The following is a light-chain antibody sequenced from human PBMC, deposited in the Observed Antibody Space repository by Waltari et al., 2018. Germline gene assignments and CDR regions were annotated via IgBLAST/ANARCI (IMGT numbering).Light chain of an antibody. Sequence: QSVLTTLPSASETPGPRVTISCSGSPSNTGNNYVSWYQHFPGTAPKLLIYRNKQRPSGVPDRFSGSKSGTSASLAISGLRSEDESDYYCAAWDDSLRGPVFGGGTKVTVL. CDR3: AAWDDSLRGPV. CDR2: RNK. J-gene: IGLJ3*02. CDR1: PSNTGNNY. V-gene: IGLV1-47*01.